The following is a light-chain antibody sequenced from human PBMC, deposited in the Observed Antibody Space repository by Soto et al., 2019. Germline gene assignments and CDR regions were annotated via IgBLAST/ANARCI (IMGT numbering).Light chain of an antibody. J-gene: IGKJ5*01. V-gene: IGKV3-15*01. Sequence: EVVMTQSPATLSVAPGERATLSCRASQSIGDYLAWYQHKPGQAPRLLIYGALTRATGIPARFAGSGSETDFTLTISSLQSEDFAIYYGQQYSSWVVTFGQGTRL. CDR2: GAL. CDR1: QSIGDY. CDR3: QQYSSWVVT.